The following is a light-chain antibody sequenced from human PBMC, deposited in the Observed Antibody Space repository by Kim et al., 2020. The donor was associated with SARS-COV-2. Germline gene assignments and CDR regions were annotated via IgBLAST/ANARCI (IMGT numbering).Light chain of an antibody. J-gene: IGLJ1*01. Sequence: SSELTQDPAVSVALGQTVRITCHGDSLRSYYASWYQQKPGQAPVLVIYGKNNRPSGIPDRFSGSSSGNTASLTITGAQAEDEADYYCNSRDSSGNHLEVF. CDR3: NSRDSSGNHLEV. CDR1: SLRSYY. CDR2: GKN. V-gene: IGLV3-19*01.